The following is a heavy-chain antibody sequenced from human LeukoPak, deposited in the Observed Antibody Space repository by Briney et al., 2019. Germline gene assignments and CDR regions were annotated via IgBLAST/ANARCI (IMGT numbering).Heavy chain of an antibody. Sequence: SETLSLTCTVSGGSISSYYWSWIRQPPGKGLEWIGYIYYSGSTNYNPSLKSRVTISVDTSKNQFSLRLSSVTAADTALYYCAGPRYSTLDYWGQGTLVTVSS. V-gene: IGHV4-59*01. CDR2: IYYSGST. CDR1: GGSISSYY. D-gene: IGHD2-15*01. CDR3: AGPRYSTLDY. J-gene: IGHJ4*02.